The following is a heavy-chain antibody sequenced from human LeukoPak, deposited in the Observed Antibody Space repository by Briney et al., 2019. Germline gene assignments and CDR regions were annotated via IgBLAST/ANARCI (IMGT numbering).Heavy chain of an antibody. V-gene: IGHV3-30-3*01. D-gene: IGHD1-26*01. CDR1: GFTFSSYA. Sequence: GGSLRLSCAASGFTFSSYAMHWVRQAPGKGLEWVAVISCDGSNKYYADSVKGRFTISRDNSKNTLYLQMNSLRAEDTAVYYCARSGSRYYFDYWGQGTLVTVSS. J-gene: IGHJ4*02. CDR2: ISCDGSNK. CDR3: ARSGSRYYFDY.